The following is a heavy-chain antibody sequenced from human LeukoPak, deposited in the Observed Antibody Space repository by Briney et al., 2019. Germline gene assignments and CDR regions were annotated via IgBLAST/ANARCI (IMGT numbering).Heavy chain of an antibody. Sequence: ASVKVSCKASGYTFTGYYMHWVRQAPGQGLEWMGWINPNSGGTNYAQKFQVRVTMTRDTSISTAYMELSRLRSDDTAVYYCASSKIWSGYYTCFDNWGQGILVTVSS. CDR2: INPNSGGT. CDR1: GYTFTGYY. D-gene: IGHD3-3*01. CDR3: ASSKIWSGYYTCFDN. V-gene: IGHV1-2*02. J-gene: IGHJ4*02.